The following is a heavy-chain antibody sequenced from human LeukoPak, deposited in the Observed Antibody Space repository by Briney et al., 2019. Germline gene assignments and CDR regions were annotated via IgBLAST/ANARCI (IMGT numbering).Heavy chain of an antibody. Sequence: SETLSLTCTVSGGSISSYYWGWIRQPPGKGLEWIGSIYYSGSTYYNPSLKSRVTISVDTSKNQFSLKLSSVTAADTAVYYCARHMYYYDSSGYYYPHYYYMDVWGKGTTVTVSS. CDR1: GGSISSYY. D-gene: IGHD3-22*01. CDR3: ARHMYYYDSSGYYYPHYYYMDV. J-gene: IGHJ6*03. CDR2: IYYSGST. V-gene: IGHV4-39*01.